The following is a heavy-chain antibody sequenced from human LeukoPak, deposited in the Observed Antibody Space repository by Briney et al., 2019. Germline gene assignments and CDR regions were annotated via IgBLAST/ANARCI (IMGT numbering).Heavy chain of an antibody. D-gene: IGHD6-19*01. CDR1: GYTLTGYY. V-gene: IGHV1-2*02. Sequence: EASVKVSCKASGYTLTGYYMHWVRQAPGQGLEWMGWINPNSGGTNYAQKFQGRVTMTRDTSTSTVYMELCSLRSEDTAVYYCARDSEAYSSGWYFDYWGQGTLVTVSS. CDR3: ARDSEAYSSGWYFDY. J-gene: IGHJ4*02. CDR2: INPNSGGT.